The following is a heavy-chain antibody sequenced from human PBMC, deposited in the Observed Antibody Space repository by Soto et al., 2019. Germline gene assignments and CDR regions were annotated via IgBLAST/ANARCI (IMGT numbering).Heavy chain of an antibody. V-gene: IGHV1-46*01. J-gene: IGHJ4*02. CDR1: GYTFTSYF. Sequence: ASVKVSCKASGYTFTSYFMQWVRQAPGQGLEWMGIIIPSDGTTSYAQKFQGRVTMTRDTSTSTVYMDLSGLRSDDTAVYYCERSLQLRKGWAFDYWGQGSLVTVSS. D-gene: IGHD3-3*01. CDR2: IIPSDGTT. CDR3: ERSLQLRKGWAFDY.